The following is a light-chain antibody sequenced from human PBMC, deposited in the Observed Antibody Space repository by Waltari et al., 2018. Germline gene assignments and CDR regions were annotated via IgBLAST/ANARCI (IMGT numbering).Light chain of an antibody. Sequence: IVLTQPPGTLSLSPGQRATLSCRASQSVGKYLAWYQQKPGQAPRLLMYDASTRPTGIPDRFSGSGSGTDFSLTISRLEPEDFAVYYCQKYVNLPATFGQGTKVEI. CDR3: QKYVNLPAT. J-gene: IGKJ1*01. V-gene: IGKV3-20*01. CDR1: QSVGKY. CDR2: DAS.